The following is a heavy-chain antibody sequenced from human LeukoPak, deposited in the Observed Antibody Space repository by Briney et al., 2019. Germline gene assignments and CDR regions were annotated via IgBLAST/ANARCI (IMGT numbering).Heavy chain of an antibody. V-gene: IGHV3-23*01. Sequence: PGGSLRLSCAASGFTFSTYPMNWVRQAPGQGLEWVSAISGSGGNTYYADSVKGRFTISRDNSENTVYLQMNSLRAGDTAVYYCAKDLFSGSYSFYFYGLDLWGLGTTVTVSS. J-gene: IGHJ6*02. CDR1: GFTFSTYP. CDR3: AKDLFSGSYSFYFYGLDL. CDR2: ISGSGGNT. D-gene: IGHD3-10*01.